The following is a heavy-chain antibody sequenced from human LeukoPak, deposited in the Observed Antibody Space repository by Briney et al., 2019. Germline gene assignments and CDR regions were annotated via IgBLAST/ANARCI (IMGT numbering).Heavy chain of an antibody. CDR1: AYTFTRYG. CDR2: ISGYNGNT. V-gene: IGHV1-18*01. J-gene: IGHJ6*02. CDR3: ARDLYCGGDCYGGGVYYYGVDV. Sequence: AASVKVSCKASAYTFTRYGISWVRQAPGQGLEWMGWISGYNGNTNYAEKLQGRVTMTTDTYTSTAYMELRSLRSDDTAVYYCARDLYCGGDCYGGGVYYYGVDVWGQGTTVTVSS. D-gene: IGHD2-21*02.